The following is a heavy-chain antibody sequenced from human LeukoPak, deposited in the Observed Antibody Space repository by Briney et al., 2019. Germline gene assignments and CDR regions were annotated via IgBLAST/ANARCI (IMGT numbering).Heavy chain of an antibody. D-gene: IGHD3-22*01. CDR1: GYSMSSGYY. V-gene: IGHV4-38-2*02. J-gene: IGHJ3*02. CDR2: MYHTGST. Sequence: SETLSLTCTVSGYSMSSGYYWGWIRQPPERGLEWIGSMYHTGSTYYNPSLKSRVTISVDTSKNQFSLKLSSVTAADTAVYYCASPYYYYDSSGYSHAFDIWGQGTMVTVSS. CDR3: ASPYYYYDSSGYSHAFDI.